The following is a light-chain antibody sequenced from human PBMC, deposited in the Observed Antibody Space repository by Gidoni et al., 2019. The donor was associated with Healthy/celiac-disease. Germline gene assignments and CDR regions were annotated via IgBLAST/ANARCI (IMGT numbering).Light chain of an antibody. V-gene: IGLV2-11*01. CDR3: CSYAGSHWV. J-gene: IGLJ3*02. CDR2: DVS. CDR1: SSDVGGYNY. Sequence: QSALTQPRSVSGSPGQSVTISCTGTSSDVGGYNYVSWYPQHPGKAPKLMIYDVSKRPSGVPDRFSGSKSGNTASLTISGLQAEDEADYYCCSYAGSHWVFGGGTKLTVL.